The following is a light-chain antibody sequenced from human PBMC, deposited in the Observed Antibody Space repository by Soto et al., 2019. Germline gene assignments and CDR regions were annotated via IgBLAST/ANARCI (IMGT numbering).Light chain of an antibody. J-gene: IGKJ1*01. CDR1: QGISNF. CDR3: QKYHSVPPT. V-gene: IGKV1-27*01. Sequence: DIQLTQSPSSLSASVGDRVTITCRASQGISNFVAWYQQKPGKVPKLLIYAASTLQSGVPSRFSGSGSGTEFTLSISNLQPEDVGTFYCQKYHSVPPTFGHGTRVEIK. CDR2: AAS.